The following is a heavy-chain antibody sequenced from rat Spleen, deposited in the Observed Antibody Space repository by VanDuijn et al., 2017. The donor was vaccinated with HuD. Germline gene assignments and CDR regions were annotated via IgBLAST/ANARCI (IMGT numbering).Heavy chain of an antibody. CDR2: ISYDGTAT. V-gene: IGHV5-25*01. Sequence: EVQLVESGGGLVQPGRSMKLSCAASGFTFSNYDMAWVRQAPTKGLEWVASISYDGTATYYRDSVKGRFTLSRDNAKSTLYLQMDSLRSEDTATYYCARQWDYWGQGVMVTVSS. CDR1: GFTFSNYD. J-gene: IGHJ2*01. CDR3: ARQWDY.